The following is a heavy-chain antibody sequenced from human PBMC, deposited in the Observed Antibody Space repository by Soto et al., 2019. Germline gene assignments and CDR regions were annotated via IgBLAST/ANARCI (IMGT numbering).Heavy chain of an antibody. CDR1: VFTFTSSA. CDR2: IVVGSGKT. J-gene: IGHJ4*02. Sequence: SVNVSCKASVFTFTSSAVQWVRQARGQRREWIGWIVVGSGKTNYAQKFQERVTITRDMSTSTAYMELSSLRSEDTAVYYCAAYCSGGSCWRYFDYWGQGTLVTVSS. CDR3: AAYCSGGSCWRYFDY. D-gene: IGHD2-15*01. V-gene: IGHV1-58*01.